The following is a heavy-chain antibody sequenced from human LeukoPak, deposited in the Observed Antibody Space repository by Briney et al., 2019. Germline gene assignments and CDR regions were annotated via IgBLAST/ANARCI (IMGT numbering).Heavy chain of an antibody. CDR3: ARESYFDWYFDL. Sequence: GGSLRLSCAASGFTFSSYSMNWVRQAPGKGLEWVSSISSSSSYIYYADSVKGRFTISRDNAKNSLYLQMNSLRAEDTAVYYCARESYFDWYFDLWGRGTLVTVSS. V-gene: IGHV3-21*01. J-gene: IGHJ2*01. CDR1: GFTFSSYS. D-gene: IGHD3-9*01. CDR2: ISSSSSYI.